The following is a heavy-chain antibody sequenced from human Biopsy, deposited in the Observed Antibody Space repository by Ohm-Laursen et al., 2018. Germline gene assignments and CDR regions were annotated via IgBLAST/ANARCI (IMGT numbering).Heavy chain of an antibody. CDR3: ARDPLNGHKHFDY. V-gene: IGHV1-2*02. D-gene: IGHD2-8*01. J-gene: IGHJ4*02. Sequence: SSVKVSCKASGGTFSNYGVNWVRQAPGQGLEWLGYINCKTGATNYAQKFQGTVTMTRDTSISTSYLALGSLRSADTAIYYCARDPLNGHKHFDYWGQGSLVTVSS. CDR1: GGTFSNYG. CDR2: INCKTGAT.